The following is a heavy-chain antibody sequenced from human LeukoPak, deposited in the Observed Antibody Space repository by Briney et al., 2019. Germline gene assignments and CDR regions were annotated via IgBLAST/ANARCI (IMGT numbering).Heavy chain of an antibody. CDR2: IYYSGST. Sequence: TSETLSLTCSVSGGSISSSSYYWGWIRQPPGKGLEWIGTIYYSGSTYYNPSLKSRVTTSVDTSKNQFSLNLGSVTAADTAVYCARYSGSYFDYWGQGSLVTVSS. J-gene: IGHJ4*02. D-gene: IGHD3-10*01. V-gene: IGHV4-39*01. CDR1: GGSISSSSYY. CDR3: ARYSGSYFDY.